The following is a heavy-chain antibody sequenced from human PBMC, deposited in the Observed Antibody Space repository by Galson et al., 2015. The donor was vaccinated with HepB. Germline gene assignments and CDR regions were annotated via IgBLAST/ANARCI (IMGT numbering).Heavy chain of an antibody. CDR1: GFTFSSYS. CDR3: ARDQVGATHPTEAPFDY. CDR2: ISTSSTYI. J-gene: IGHJ4*02. V-gene: IGHV3-21*01. Sequence: SLRLSCAASGFTFSSYSMNWVRQAPGKGLEWVSSISTSSTYIYYADSVKGRLTISRDNAKNSLYLQMNSLRAEDTAVYYCARDQVGATHPTEAPFDYWGQGTLVTVSS. D-gene: IGHD1-26*01.